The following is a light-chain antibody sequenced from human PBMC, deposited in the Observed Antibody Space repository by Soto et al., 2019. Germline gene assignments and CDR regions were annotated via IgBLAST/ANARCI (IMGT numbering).Light chain of an antibody. CDR1: QCIMTR. CDR2: QAS. Sequence: DIQMTQSPPTLSASVGDRVTITCRASQCIMTRLAWYQQYPGKAPKLLIYQASTLDSGVPSRFSGSGSGTEFTLTISSLQPDDFATYYCQQYDSFSVTFGQGTKVDIK. CDR3: QQYDSFSVT. J-gene: IGKJ1*01. V-gene: IGKV1-5*03.